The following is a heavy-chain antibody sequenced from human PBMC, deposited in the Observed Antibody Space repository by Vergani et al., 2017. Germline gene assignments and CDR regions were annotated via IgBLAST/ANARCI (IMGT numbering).Heavy chain of an antibody. V-gene: IGHV1-2*02. CDR3: ARGPIYSSNWYVDQ. CDR1: KYTFTDYY. D-gene: IGHD6-13*01. Sequence: QVQLVQSGAEVKKPGASVKVSCKASKYTFTDYYMHWVRQAPGQGLEWMGWINPISGGTNYAQKFQGRVTMTRDTSISTAYMELSRLRSDDTAVYYCARGPIYSSNWYVDQWGQGTLVTVSS. J-gene: IGHJ4*02. CDR2: INPISGGT.